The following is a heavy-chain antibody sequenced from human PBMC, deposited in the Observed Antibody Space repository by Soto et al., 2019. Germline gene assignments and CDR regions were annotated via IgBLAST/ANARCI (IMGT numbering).Heavy chain of an antibody. J-gene: IGHJ4*02. V-gene: IGHV4-39*01. D-gene: IGHD2-15*01. CDR2: IYYSGST. Sequence: SETLSLTCTVSGCSISSNSYYWCWIRQPPGKGLEWIGSIYYSGSTYYNPSLKSRVTISVDTSKNQFSLKLSSVTAADTAVYYCARQRGYCSGGSCPCDYWGQGTLVTVS. CDR3: ARQRGYCSGGSCPCDY. CDR1: GCSISSNSYY.